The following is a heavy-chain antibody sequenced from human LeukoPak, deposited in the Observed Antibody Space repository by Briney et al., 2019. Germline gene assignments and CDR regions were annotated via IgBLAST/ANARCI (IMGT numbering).Heavy chain of an antibody. CDR2: IYTSGST. V-gene: IGHV4-4*07. CDR3: ARDFLPPHYTATIRPDWYFDL. CDR1: GGSISSYY. D-gene: IGHD5-12*01. J-gene: IGHJ2*01. Sequence: PSETLSLTCAVSGGSISSYYWSWIRQPAGKGLEWIGRIYTSGSTNYNPSLKSRVTMSVDTSKNQFSLKLSSVTAADTAVYYCARDFLPPHYTATIRPDWYFDLWGRGTLVTVSS.